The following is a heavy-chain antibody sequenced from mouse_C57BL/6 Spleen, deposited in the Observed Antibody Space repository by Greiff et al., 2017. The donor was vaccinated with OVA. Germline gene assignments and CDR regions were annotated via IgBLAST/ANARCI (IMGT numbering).Heavy chain of an antibody. CDR1: GFTFSDYY. V-gene: IGHV5-16*01. CDR3: ARDVYGSSYSWYFDV. D-gene: IGHD1-1*01. CDR2: INYDGSST. J-gene: IGHJ1*03. Sequence: EVKLVESEGGLVQPGSSMKLSCTASGFTFSDYYMAWVRQVPEKGLEWVANINYDGSSTYYLDSLKSRFIISRDNAKNILYLQMSSLKSEDTATYYCARDVYGSSYSWYFDVWGTGTTVTVSS.